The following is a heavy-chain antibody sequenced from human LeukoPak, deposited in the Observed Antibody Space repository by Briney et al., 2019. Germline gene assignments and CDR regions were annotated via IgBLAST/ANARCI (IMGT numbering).Heavy chain of an antibody. Sequence: GGSLRLSCAASGFTFSSYAMSWVRQAPGKGLVWVSRINNDGSSTIYAGSVKGRFTISRDNAKNTLYLQMNTLRAEDTAVYYCARVVGPAHLDSWGQGTLVTVSS. CDR3: ARVVGPAHLDS. V-gene: IGHV3-74*01. D-gene: IGHD2-15*01. CDR2: INNDGSST. CDR1: GFTFSSYA. J-gene: IGHJ4*02.